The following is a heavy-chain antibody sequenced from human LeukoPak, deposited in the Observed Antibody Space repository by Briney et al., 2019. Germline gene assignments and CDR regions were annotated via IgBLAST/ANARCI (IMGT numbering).Heavy chain of an antibody. D-gene: IGHD6-13*01. J-gene: IGHJ5*02. V-gene: IGHV3-23*01. CDR2: IGGDGRT. CDR3: ARIAAAGNRRLKS. Sequence: GGSLRLSCAASGFTVSTNAMSWVRQSPGRGLEWISGIGGDGRTHYADSVRGRFTIYRDNSKNTVHLHMNSLRADDTAAYYCARIAAAGNRRLKSWGQGTLVTVSS. CDR1: GFTVSTNA.